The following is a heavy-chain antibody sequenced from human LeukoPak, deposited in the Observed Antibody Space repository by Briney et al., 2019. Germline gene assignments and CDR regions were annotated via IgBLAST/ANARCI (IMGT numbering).Heavy chain of an antibody. D-gene: IGHD2-2*01. V-gene: IGHV3-23*01. Sequence: GGSLRLSCAASGFTFSSYAMYWVRQAPGKGLEWVSAMSGIGGTTFYADSVKGRFTISRDNSKNTLYPQMNSLRAEDTAVYYCAKAWGGLPAATHYWGQGTLVTVSS. CDR1: GFTFSSYA. J-gene: IGHJ4*02. CDR2: MSGIGGTT. CDR3: AKAWGGLPAATHY.